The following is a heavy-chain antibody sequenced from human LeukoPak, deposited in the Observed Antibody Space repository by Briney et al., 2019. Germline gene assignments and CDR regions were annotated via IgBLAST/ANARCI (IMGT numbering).Heavy chain of an antibody. D-gene: IGHD3-22*01. CDR2: IYYSGST. CDR3: ARGRYYYDSSGYPNDASDI. V-gene: IGHV4-39*01. CDR1: GGSISSSSYY. Sequence: SETLRLTCTVSGGSISSSSYYWGWIRQPPGKGLEWIGSIYYSGSTYYNPSLKSRVTISVDTSKNQFSLKLSSVTAADTAVYYCARGRYYYDSSGYPNDASDIWGQGTMVTVSS. J-gene: IGHJ3*02.